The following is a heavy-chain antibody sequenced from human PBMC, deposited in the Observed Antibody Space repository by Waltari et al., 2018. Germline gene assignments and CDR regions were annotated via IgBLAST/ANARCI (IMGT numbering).Heavy chain of an antibody. J-gene: IGHJ6*02. CDR3: ARDLGYGMDV. D-gene: IGHD7-27*01. CDR1: GFTFSSYW. CDR2: IKQDGSEK. Sequence: EVQLVESGGGLVQPGGSLRLSCAASGFTFSSYWMSWVRQAPGKGLGWGANIKQDGSEKYYVDAVKGRFTISRDNAKNSLYLQMNSLRAEDTAVYYCARDLGYGMDVWGQGTTVTVSS. V-gene: IGHV3-7*01.